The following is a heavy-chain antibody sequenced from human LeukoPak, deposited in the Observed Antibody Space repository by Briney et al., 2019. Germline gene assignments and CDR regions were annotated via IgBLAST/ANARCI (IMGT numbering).Heavy chain of an antibody. Sequence: KCGESLKISCKGSGYSFTSYWIGWVRQMPGKGLEWMGIIYPGYSDTRYSPSFQGQVTISADKSISTAYLQWSSLKASDTAMYYCARLGDCSSTSCYSVNYYYYYGMDVWGQGTTVTVSS. CDR3: ARLGDCSSTSCYSVNYYYYYGMDV. V-gene: IGHV5-51*01. J-gene: IGHJ6*02. D-gene: IGHD2-2*01. CDR2: IYPGYSDT. CDR1: GYSFTSYW.